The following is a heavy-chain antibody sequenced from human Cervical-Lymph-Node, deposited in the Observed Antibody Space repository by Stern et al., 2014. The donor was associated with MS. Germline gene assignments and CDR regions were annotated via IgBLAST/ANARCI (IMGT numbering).Heavy chain of an antibody. CDR2: ITSSSVYR. J-gene: IGHJ4*02. CDR1: GLPFNTYS. Sequence: VQLQESGGGLVKPGGSLRLSCAASGLPFNTYSMNWVRQAPGKGLEWVSSITSSSVYRYYVDSVKGRFTISRDNARNSLFLQMNSLRVEDTAVYYCATKRSISGAAFDYWGQGALVTVS. V-gene: IGHV3-21*01. D-gene: IGHD3-3*01. CDR3: ATKRSISGAAFDY.